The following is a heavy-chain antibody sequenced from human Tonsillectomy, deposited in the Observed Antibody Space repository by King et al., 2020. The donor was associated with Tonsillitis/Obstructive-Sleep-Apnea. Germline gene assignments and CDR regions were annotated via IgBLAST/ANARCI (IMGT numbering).Heavy chain of an antibody. CDR2: IYNSGST. CDR3: ARAPVATIVDY. Sequence: VQLQESGPGLVKPSETLSLTCTVSAASISSYSWSWIRQPPGKGLEWIGYIYNSGSTNYNPSLKSRVTISVDTSKNQFSLKLSSVTAADTAVYSCARAPVATIVDYGGQGTLVTVSS. CDR1: AASISSYS. V-gene: IGHV4-59*01. D-gene: IGHD5-12*01. J-gene: IGHJ4*02.